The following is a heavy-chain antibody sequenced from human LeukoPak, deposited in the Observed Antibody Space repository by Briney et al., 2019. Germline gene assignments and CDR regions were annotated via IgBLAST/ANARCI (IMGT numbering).Heavy chain of an antibody. CDR2: IGTGGSTT. Sequence: PGGSLRLSCAASGVTFSDYYMSWIRQAPGKGLQWVSYIGTGGSTTYYADSVKGRFTISRDNAKNPLYLQMNSLRVEDTAVYYCARILEGYHYYMDVWGKGTTVTVSS. V-gene: IGHV3-11*04. J-gene: IGHJ6*03. CDR1: GVTFSDYY. CDR3: ARILEGYHYYMDV.